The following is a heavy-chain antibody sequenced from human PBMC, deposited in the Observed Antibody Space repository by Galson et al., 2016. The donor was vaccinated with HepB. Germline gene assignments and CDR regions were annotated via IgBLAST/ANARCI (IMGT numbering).Heavy chain of an antibody. J-gene: IGHJ4*02. Sequence: PALVKPTQTLTLTCTFSGFSLNIDGEGVGWIRQPPGKALEWLALVYWNDDKRYRPSLKTRITITKDASKKQVFLKMTNMDPADTASYYFAHIGLRSGDLLLDYWGQGARVTVSS. D-gene: IGHD3-16*02. V-gene: IGHV2-5*01. CDR2: VYWNDDK. CDR1: GFSLNIDGEG. CDR3: AHIGLRSGDLLLDY.